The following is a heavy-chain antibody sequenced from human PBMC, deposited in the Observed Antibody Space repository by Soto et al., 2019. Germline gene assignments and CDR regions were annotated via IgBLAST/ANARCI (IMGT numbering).Heavy chain of an antibody. CDR3: ARGSEDLTSTFDY. J-gene: IGHJ4*02. CDR1: GFTYTRYS. Sequence: PGGSLRLSCAASGFTYTRYSMNWVRQAPGKGLEWVSSISSTTNYIYYGDSMKGRFTISRDNAKNSLYLEMNSLRAEDTAVYYCARGSEDLTSTFDYRGQAPLLTLSS. V-gene: IGHV3-21*06. CDR2: ISSTTNYI.